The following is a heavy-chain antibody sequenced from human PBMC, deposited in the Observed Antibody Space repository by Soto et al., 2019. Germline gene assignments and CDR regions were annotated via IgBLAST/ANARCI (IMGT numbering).Heavy chain of an antibody. CDR2: TSPSSLAT. J-gene: IGHJ4*02. CDR3: AREDAERATRFLDY. CDR1: GCTFTGYY. Sequence: AAVKVSCKACGCTFTGYYIHWVRQAPGQGLEWMGWTSPSSLATNYAQRFQGRDTMSRDRATSTVYMELSRLRSEDTAVYYCAREDAERATRFLDYWGQGTVVTVSS. D-gene: IGHD2-21*01. V-gene: IGHV1-2*02.